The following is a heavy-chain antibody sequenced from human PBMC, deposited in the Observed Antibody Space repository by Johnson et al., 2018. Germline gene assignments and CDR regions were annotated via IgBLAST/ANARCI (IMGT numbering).Heavy chain of an antibody. V-gene: IGHV3-21*01. J-gene: IGHJ1*01. CDR3: ARDLTTVPTNSEYFQP. D-gene: IGHD4-17*01. CDR1: GFIFGTYS. CDR2: ISTSSSYI. Sequence: VHLVQSGGGLVKPGGSLRLTCAASGFIFGTYSMNWVRQAPGKGLEWVSSISTSSSYINYADSVKGRFTISRDNAKNSLCLQMNSLRAEDTAVYYCARDLTTVPTNSEYFQPWGQGTLVTVSS.